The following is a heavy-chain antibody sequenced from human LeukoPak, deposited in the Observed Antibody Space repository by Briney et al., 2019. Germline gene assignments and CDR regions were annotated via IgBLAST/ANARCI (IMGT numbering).Heavy chain of an antibody. D-gene: IGHD4-23*01. J-gene: IGHJ2*01. CDR3: ARSGNSWYFDL. Sequence: SETLSLTCTVSSGSINSRFHYWGWIRQPPGKGLEWIATINYSGTSYYNASLKSRVTISVDKSKNQFSLRLSSVTAADTAVYYCARSGNSWYFDLWGRGTLVTVSS. CDR2: INYSGTS. V-gene: IGHV4-39*07. CDR1: SGSINSRFHY.